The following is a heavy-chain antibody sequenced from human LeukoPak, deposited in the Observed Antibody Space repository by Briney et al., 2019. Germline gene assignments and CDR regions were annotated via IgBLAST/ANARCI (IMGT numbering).Heavy chain of an antibody. CDR3: AREPEYYYDSSGYYTGRFDAFDI. CDR2: ISGSGGST. V-gene: IGHV3-23*01. J-gene: IGHJ3*02. D-gene: IGHD3-22*01. CDR1: GFTFSSYA. Sequence: PGGSLRLSCAASGFTFSSYAMSWVRQAPGKGLEWVSAISGSGGSTYYADSVKGRFTISRDNSKNTLYLQMNSLRAEDTAVYYCAREPEYYYDSSGYYTGRFDAFDIWGQGTMVTVSS.